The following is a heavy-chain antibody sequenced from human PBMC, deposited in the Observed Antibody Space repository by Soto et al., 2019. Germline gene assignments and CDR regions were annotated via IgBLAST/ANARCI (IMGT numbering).Heavy chain of an antibody. J-gene: IGHJ4*02. V-gene: IGHV4-39*01. Sequence: SETLSLTCTVSSGSINSNSYYWGWIRQSPGKGLEWIGNINYSGSTYYNPSLKSRVTISVDTSKNQFSLKLSSVTAADTAVYYCARHTWSGYDGGFDYWGQGTLVTVSS. CDR2: INYSGST. CDR1: SGSINSNSYY. CDR3: ARHTWSGYDGGFDY. D-gene: IGHD5-12*01.